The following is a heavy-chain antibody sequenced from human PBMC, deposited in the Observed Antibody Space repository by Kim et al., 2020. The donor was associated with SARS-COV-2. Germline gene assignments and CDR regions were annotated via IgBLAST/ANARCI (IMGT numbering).Heavy chain of an antibody. D-gene: IGHD3-22*01. CDR2: IYTSGST. CDR3: ARDKDDYYDRRSWFDP. Sequence: SETLSLTCTVSGGSISSYYWSWIRQPAGKGLEWIGRIYTSGSTNYNPSLKSRVTMSVDTSKNQFSLKLSSVTAADTAVYYCARDKDDYYDRRSWFDPWGQGTLVTVSS. V-gene: IGHV4-4*07. J-gene: IGHJ5*02. CDR1: GGSISSYY.